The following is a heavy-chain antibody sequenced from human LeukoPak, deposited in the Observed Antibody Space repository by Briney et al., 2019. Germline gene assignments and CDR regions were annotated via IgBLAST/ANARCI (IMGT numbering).Heavy chain of an antibody. CDR1: GFTFSSYA. CDR2: ISGSGST. J-gene: IGHJ3*02. D-gene: IGHD1-14*01. Sequence: SGGSLRLSCVASGFTFSSYAMTWVRQAPGKGLEWVSAISGSGSTYYADSVKGRFTISRDNSKNTLYLQMNSLRAEDTAVYYCAKPARTDAFDIWGQGTMITVSS. V-gene: IGHV3-23*01. CDR3: AKPARTDAFDI.